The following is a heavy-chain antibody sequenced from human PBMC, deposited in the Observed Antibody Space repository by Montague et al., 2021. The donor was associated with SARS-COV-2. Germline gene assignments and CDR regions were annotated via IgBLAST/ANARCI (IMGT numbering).Heavy chain of an antibody. Sequence: SLRLSCAASGFRFEDNTMHWVRQTPGKGLEWVSGISWNGTTIGYADSVKGRFTTSRDNAKNSLYLQMNSLTTEDTALYYCAKGSIMTIEVGRWGYFDYWGQGTLVTVSP. V-gene: IGHV3-9*01. CDR2: ISWNGTTI. CDR3: AKGSIMTIEVGRWGYFDY. J-gene: IGHJ4*02. D-gene: IGHD4-23*01. CDR1: GFRFEDNT.